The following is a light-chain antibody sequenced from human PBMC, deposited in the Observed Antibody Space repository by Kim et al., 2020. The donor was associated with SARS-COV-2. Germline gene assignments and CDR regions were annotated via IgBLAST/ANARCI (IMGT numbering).Light chain of an antibody. CDR1: KLGDKY. V-gene: IGLV3-1*01. J-gene: IGLJ2*01. CDR2: QDN. Sequence: SYELTQPPSVSVSPGQTASITCSGDKLGDKYACWYQQKPGQSPVLVIYQDNKRPSGIPERFSGSNSGNTATLTISGTQAMDEADYYCQAWDSNVVFGGVT. CDR3: QAWDSNVV.